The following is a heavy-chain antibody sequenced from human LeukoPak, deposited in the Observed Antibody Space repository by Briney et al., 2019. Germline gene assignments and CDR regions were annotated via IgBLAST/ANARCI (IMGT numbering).Heavy chain of an antibody. Sequence: GGSLRLSCAASGFTFSSYGMHWVRQAPGKGLEWVAFIRYDGSNKYYADSVKGRFTISRDNAKNSLFLQMNSLRVEDTAIYYCTRVPYGDYWSSDYWGQGTLVTVSS. CDR1: GFTFSSYG. J-gene: IGHJ4*02. CDR2: IRYDGSNK. CDR3: TRVPYGDYWSSDY. V-gene: IGHV3-30*02. D-gene: IGHD4-17*01.